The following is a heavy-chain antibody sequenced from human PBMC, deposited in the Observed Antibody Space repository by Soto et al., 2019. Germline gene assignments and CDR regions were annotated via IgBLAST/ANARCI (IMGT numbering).Heavy chain of an antibody. Sequence: DVQLLESGGGLVQPEGSLRLSCAASGFTFRSYAMGWVRQGPGKGLEWVAVVSIGGSTHYADSVRGRFTISRDNSKNTLSLQMNSLTAEDTAVYFCAKRRGAGWHFDYWGQGALVTVSS. J-gene: IGHJ4*02. V-gene: IGHV3-23*01. CDR3: AKRRGAGWHFDY. D-gene: IGHD2-15*01. CDR2: VSIGGST. CDR1: GFTFRSYA.